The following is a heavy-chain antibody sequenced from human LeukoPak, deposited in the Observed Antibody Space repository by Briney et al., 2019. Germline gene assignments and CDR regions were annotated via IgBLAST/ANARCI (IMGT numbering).Heavy chain of an antibody. Sequence: GGSLRLSCAASGFTFSNYWMHWVRQVPRKGLVWVSRINDDGSATFYADSVKGRFTISRDNAKNTLFLQINSLRAEDTAVYYCAREILAPGKTHDYWGQGTLVTVSS. CDR2: INDDGSAT. CDR3: AREILAPGKTHDY. V-gene: IGHV3-74*01. J-gene: IGHJ4*02. CDR1: GFTFSNYW.